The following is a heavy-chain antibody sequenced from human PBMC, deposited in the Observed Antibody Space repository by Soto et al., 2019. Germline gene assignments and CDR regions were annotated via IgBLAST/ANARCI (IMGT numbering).Heavy chain of an antibody. CDR2: ISAYNGNT. CDR3: ARDIAVAGPRDFDY. Sequence: VKVSCKASGYTFTSYGISWVRQAPGQGLEWMGWISAYNGNTNYAQKLQGRVTMTTDTSTSTAYMELRSLRSDDTAVYYCARDIAVAGPRDFDYWGQGTLVTVSS. V-gene: IGHV1-18*01. CDR1: GYTFTSYG. J-gene: IGHJ4*02. D-gene: IGHD6-19*01.